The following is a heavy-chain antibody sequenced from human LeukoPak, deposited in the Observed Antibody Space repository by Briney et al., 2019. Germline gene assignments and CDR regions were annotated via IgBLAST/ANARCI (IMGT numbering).Heavy chain of an antibody. V-gene: IGHV3-74*03. J-gene: IGHJ6*03. CDR3: AKDWSYQGNYYYMDV. D-gene: IGHD1-26*01. CDR1: GFTLKTFW. Sequence: GGSLRLSCVVSGFTLKTFWMHWVRQVPGKGPVWISRINTEGEVTYADSVKGRFTISRDNSKNTLYLQMNSLRGEDTAVYYCAKDWSYQGNYYYMDVWGKGTTVTISS. CDR2: INTEGEV.